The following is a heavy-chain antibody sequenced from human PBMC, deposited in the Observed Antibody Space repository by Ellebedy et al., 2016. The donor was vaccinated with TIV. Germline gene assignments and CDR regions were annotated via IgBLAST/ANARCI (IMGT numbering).Heavy chain of an antibody. V-gene: IGHV2-5*01. Sequence: SGPTLVKPTQTLTLTCTFSGFSLTTSGVGVGWIRQPPGKALEWLALIYWNDDKRYSPSLRSRLTITKDTSKNQVVLTMTNMDPVDTATYYCAHRRTGLDPWGQGTLVTVSS. D-gene: IGHD3/OR15-3a*01. CDR1: GFSLTTSGVG. CDR3: AHRRTGLDP. CDR2: IYWNDDK. J-gene: IGHJ5*02.